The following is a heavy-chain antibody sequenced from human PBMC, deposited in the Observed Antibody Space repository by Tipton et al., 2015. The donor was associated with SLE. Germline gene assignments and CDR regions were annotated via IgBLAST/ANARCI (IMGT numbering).Heavy chain of an antibody. V-gene: IGHV3-21*01. D-gene: IGHD2-2*01. Sequence: SLRLSCAASGFSFSTYSMNWVRQAPGKGLEWVSSISSDSNYIYYADSVKGRFTISRDNAKNSLFLQMNSLRAEDTAVYYCARDRYSSTTLTDYWGQGTLVTVSS. CDR2: ISSDSNYI. J-gene: IGHJ4*02. CDR3: ARDRYSSTTLTDY. CDR1: GFSFSTYS.